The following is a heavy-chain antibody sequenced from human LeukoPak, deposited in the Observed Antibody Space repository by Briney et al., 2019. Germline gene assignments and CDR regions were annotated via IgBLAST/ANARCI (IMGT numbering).Heavy chain of an antibody. J-gene: IGHJ1*01. CDR3: ARDPIYTFDGPEYFQY. CDR2: IYYSGST. V-gene: IGHV4-39*02. CDR1: GGSISSTSYY. D-gene: IGHD2-2*02. Sequence: SETLSLTCTVSGGSISSTSYYWGWIRQPPGKGLEWIGSIYYSGSTYYNPSLKSRVTISVDTSKNQFSLKLSSVTAADTAVYYCARDPIYTFDGPEYFQYWGQGTLVTVSS.